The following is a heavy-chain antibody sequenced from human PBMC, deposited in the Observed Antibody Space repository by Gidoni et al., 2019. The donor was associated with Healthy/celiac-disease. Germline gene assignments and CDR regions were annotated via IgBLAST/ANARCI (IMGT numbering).Heavy chain of an antibody. V-gene: IGHV3-30*01. J-gene: IGHJ4*02. CDR3: ARGRIAVAGPFGY. Sequence: QVQLVESGGGVVQPGRSLRLSCAASGFTFSSYAMHWVRQAPGKGLEWVAVISYDGSNKYYADSVKGRFTISRDNSKNTLYLQMNSRRAEDTAVYYCARGRIAVAGPFGYWGQGTLVTVSS. D-gene: IGHD6-19*01. CDR2: ISYDGSNK. CDR1: GFTFSSYA.